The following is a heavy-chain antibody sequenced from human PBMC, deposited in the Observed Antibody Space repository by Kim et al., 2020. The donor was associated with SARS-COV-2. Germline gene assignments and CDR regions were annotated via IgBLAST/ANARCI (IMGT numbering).Heavy chain of an antibody. Sequence: SETLSLTCTVSGYSISSGYYWGWIRQPPGKGLEWIGSIYHSGSTYYNPSLKSRVTISVDTSKNQFSLKLSSVTAADTAVYYCARDTYVVRGVTRLNWFDPWGQGTLVTVSS. CDR3: ARDTYVVRGVTRLNWFDP. D-gene: IGHD3-10*01. V-gene: IGHV4-38-2*02. CDR2: IYHSGST. J-gene: IGHJ5*02. CDR1: GYSISSGYY.